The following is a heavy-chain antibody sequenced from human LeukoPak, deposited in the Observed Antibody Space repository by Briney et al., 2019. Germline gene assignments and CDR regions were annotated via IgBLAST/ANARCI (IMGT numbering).Heavy chain of an antibody. CDR2: INWNGGGT. D-gene: IGHD6-6*01. V-gene: IGHV3-9*01. CDR1: GFTFKDYG. Sequence: GRSLRLSCAATGFTFKDYGMHWVRQPPGKGLEWVSSINWNGGGTDYADSVKGRFTISRDNAKNSLYLQLSSLRPEDTAVYYCARATLAARRYGGSIDYWGQGTLVTVSS. CDR3: ARATLAARRYGGSIDY. J-gene: IGHJ4*02.